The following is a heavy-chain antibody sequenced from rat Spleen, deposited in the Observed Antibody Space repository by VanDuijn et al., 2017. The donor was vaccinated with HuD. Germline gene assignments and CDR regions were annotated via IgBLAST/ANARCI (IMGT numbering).Heavy chain of an antibody. V-gene: IGHV5-27*01. D-gene: IGHD1-11*01. Sequence: EVQLVESGGGLVQPGRSLKLSCAASGFTFSNYYMAWVRQAPTKGLEWVAYISAGGGSTYYRDSVKGRFTISRDNAKSTLYLQMDSLRSEDTATYYCARQDYGGYSESFDYWGQGVMVTVSS. CDR1: GFTFSNYY. J-gene: IGHJ2*01. CDR3: ARQDYGGYSESFDY. CDR2: ISAGGGST.